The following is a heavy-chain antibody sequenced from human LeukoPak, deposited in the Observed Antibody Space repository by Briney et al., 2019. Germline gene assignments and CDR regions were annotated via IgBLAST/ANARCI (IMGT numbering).Heavy chain of an antibody. CDR3: AKDVRVVAATASDY. Sequence: TGGSLRLSCAASGFTFSSYAMSWVRQAPGKGLEWVSAISGSGGSTYYADSVKGRFTISRDNSKNTLYLQMNSLRAEDTAVYYCAKDVRVVAATASDYWGQGTLVTVSS. D-gene: IGHD2-15*01. CDR1: GFTFSSYA. J-gene: IGHJ4*02. V-gene: IGHV3-23*01. CDR2: ISGSGGST.